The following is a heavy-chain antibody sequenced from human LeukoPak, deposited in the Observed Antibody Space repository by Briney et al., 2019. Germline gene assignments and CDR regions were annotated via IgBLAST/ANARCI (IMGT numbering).Heavy chain of an antibody. CDR3: AKDSPLGGYFDWLLSS. D-gene: IGHD3-9*01. Sequence: GGSLRLSCAASGFTFDDYAMHWVRQAPGKGLEWVSGISWNSGSIGYADSVKGRFTISRDNAKNSLYLQMNSLRAEDTALYYCAKDSPLGGYFDWLLSSWGRGTLVTVSS. CDR1: GFTFDDYA. V-gene: IGHV3-9*01. J-gene: IGHJ4*02. CDR2: ISWNSGSI.